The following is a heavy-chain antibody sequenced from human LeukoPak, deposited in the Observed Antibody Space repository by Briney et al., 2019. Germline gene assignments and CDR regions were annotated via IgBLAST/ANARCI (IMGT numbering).Heavy chain of an antibody. CDR1: GGSISNYF. CDR3: ARGGTEKYFQN. V-gene: IGHV4-4*07. J-gene: IGHJ1*01. CDR2: VYTSGST. D-gene: IGHD1-1*01. Sequence: KASETLSLTCTVSGGSISNYFWSWIRQPAGKGLEWIGRVYTSGSTNYNPSLKSRVIMSVDTSKNQFSLKLSSVTAADTAVYYCARGGTEKYFQNWGQGTLVTVSS.